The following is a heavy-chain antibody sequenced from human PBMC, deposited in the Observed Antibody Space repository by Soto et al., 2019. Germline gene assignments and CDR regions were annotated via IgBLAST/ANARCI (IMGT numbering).Heavy chain of an antibody. CDR2: IKQDGSEK. CDR1: GFTCSNYW. J-gene: IGHJ6*02. V-gene: IGHV3-7*01. Sequence: EVQLVSSGGGLVQPGGSLRLSCAASGFTCSNYWMIWVRQAPVKGLEWVGNIKQDGSEKNYVDFVEGRFTISRDNAENSLYLQVNSLRVEDTDVYYCARIASTGRGWDLWGQGTTVVVSS. CDR3: ARIASTGRGWDL. D-gene: IGHD6-13*01.